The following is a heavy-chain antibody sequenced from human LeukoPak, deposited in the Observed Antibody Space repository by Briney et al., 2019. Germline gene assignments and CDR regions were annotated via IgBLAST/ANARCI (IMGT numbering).Heavy chain of an antibody. J-gene: IGHJ5*02. CDR1: GVSLSSSRYY. D-gene: IGHD3-9*01. Sequence: SETLCLSCTVSGVSLSSSRYYWVWIRQPPGKGLEWIGSIYYSGSTYYNPSLKSRVTISVDTSKNQFSLKLSSVTAADTAVYVCASRTRRYWLDPWGQGTLVTVSS. CDR2: IYYSGST. V-gene: IGHV4-39*01. CDR3: ASRTRRYWLDP.